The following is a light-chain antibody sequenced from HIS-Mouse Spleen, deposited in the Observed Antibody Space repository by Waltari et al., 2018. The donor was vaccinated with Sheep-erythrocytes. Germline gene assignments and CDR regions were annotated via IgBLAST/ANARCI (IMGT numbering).Light chain of an antibody. CDR2: QDS. CDR3: QAWDSSTAWV. CDR1: QWGDKY. V-gene: IGLV3-1*01. Sequence: SYELTQPPSVSVSPGQPASITCSGEQWGDKYACWYQQKPGQYPVLVIYQDSKRPSGIRARFSGPNSGNTATLTSSGTQAVDAADYYCQAWDSSTAWVFGGGTKLTVL. J-gene: IGLJ3*02.